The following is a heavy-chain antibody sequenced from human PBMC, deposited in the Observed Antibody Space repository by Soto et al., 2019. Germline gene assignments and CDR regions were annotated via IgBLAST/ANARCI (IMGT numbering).Heavy chain of an antibody. Sequence: QVQLVESGGGVVQPGRSLRLSCAASGFTFSSYCMHWVRQAPGKGLEWVAVISYDGSNKYYADSVKGRFTISRDNAKNTLYLQMNSLSAEDTAVYYCAKAARSSGRYYYYYGKDVWGQGTTVTVSS. V-gene: IGHV3-30*18. J-gene: IGHJ6*02. CDR3: AKAARSSGRYYYYYGKDV. CDR2: ISYDGSNK. D-gene: IGHD6-19*01. CDR1: GFTFSSYC.